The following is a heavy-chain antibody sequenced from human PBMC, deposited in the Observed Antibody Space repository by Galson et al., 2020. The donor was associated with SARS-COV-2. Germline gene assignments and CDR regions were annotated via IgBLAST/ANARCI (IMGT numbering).Heavy chain of an antibody. V-gene: IGHV3-23*05. D-gene: IGHD3-16*02. Sequence: GESLKISCAASGFTFSGYAMTWVRQTAGTGLEWVSGIGGTGTDPYYADSVKGRFTISRDNSKNTVFLQMNSLRVEDTAVYYCAKLPYAYFWGSYRHRFDSYLDPWGQGTLVTVSS. CDR3: AKLPYAYFWGSYRHRFDSYLDP. CDR1: GFTFSGYA. CDR2: IGGTGTDP. J-gene: IGHJ5*02.